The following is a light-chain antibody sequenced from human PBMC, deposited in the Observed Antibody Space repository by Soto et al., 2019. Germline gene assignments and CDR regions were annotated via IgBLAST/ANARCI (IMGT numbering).Light chain of an antibody. CDR3: QQYGSSPLYT. Sequence: ETVLTQSPGTLSLSPGERATLSCRASQSVSSSYLAWYRQKPGQAPRLLIYGASSRATGIPDRFSGSGSGTDFTLTISRLEPEDFAVYYCQQYGSSPLYTFGQGTKLEIK. CDR1: QSVSSSY. V-gene: IGKV3-20*01. J-gene: IGKJ2*01. CDR2: GAS.